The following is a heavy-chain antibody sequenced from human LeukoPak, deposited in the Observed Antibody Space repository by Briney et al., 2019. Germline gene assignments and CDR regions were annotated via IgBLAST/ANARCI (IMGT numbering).Heavy chain of an antibody. CDR1: GGSFSGYY. CDR2: INHSGST. Sequence: SETLSLTCAVYGGSFSGYYWSWLRQPPGKGVEGIGEINHSGSTNYNPSLKSRVTISVDTSKNQCSLKLSSVTAADTAVYYCARGPAGRCSSTSCYTSGYYYYMDVWGKGTTVTVSS. CDR3: ARGPAGRCSSTSCYTSGYYYYMDV. J-gene: IGHJ6*03. D-gene: IGHD2-2*02. V-gene: IGHV4-34*01.